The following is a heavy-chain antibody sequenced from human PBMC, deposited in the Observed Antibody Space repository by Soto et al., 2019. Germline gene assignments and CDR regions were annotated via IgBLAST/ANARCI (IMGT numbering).Heavy chain of an antibody. V-gene: IGHV3-11*01. CDR2: ISSSGSTI. D-gene: IGHD3-16*02. Sequence: QVQLVESGGGLVKPGGSLRLSCAASGFTFSDYYMSWIRQAPGKGLEWVSYISSSGSTIYYADSVKGRFTISRDNAKNSLCLQMESLGAEYTAVYYCARVSIRAVLLTWGQGTLVTVSS. CDR1: GFTFSDYY. J-gene: IGHJ5*02. CDR3: ARVSIRAVLLT.